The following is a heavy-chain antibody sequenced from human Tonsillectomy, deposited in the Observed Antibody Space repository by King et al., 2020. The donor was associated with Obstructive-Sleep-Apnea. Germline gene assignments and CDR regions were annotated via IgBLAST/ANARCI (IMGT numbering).Heavy chain of an antibody. CDR3: ARAPFIWTDYDQSCYFDL. D-gene: IGHD3/OR15-3a*01. CDR2: IYSGGTT. J-gene: IGHJ2*01. CDR1: GFTVSSNY. V-gene: IGHV3-66*01. Sequence: VQLVESGGGLVQPGGSLRLSCAASGFTVSSNYMSWVRQAPGKGLEWVAGIYSGGTTDYADSVNGRFTISRDNSKNMLYLQMNSLRAEDTAVYYCARAPFIWTDYDQSCYFDLWGRGALVTVSS.